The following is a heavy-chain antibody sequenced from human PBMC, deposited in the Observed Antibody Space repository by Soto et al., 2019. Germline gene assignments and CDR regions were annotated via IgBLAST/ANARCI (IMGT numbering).Heavy chain of an antibody. J-gene: IGHJ6*02. CDR3: AKPTRGSQWLAQYYYGMDV. CDR2: ISGSGGST. V-gene: IGHV3-23*01. Sequence: GGSLRLSCAASGFTFSSYAMSWVRQAPGKGLEWVSAISGSGGSTYYADSVKGRFTISRDNSKNTLYLQMNSLRAEDTAVYYCAKPTRGSQWLAQYYYGMDVWGQGTTVTVSS. CDR1: GFTFSSYA. D-gene: IGHD6-19*01.